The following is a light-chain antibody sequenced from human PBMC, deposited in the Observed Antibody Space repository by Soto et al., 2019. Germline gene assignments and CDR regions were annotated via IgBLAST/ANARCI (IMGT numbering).Light chain of an antibody. CDR1: SSDVGGYDL. CDR3: ASYAGAYTFV. Sequence: QSALTQPASVSGSPGQSITISCTGTSSDVGGYDLVSWYQHHPGEAPKLIIYEGTTRPSGVSNRFSASKSGNTASLTISGLQAEDEADYYCASYAGAYTFVFGGGTKVTVL. V-gene: IGLV2-23*03. CDR2: EGT. J-gene: IGLJ2*01.